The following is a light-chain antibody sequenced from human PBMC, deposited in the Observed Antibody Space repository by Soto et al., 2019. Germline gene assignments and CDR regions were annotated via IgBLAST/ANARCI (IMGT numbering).Light chain of an antibody. Sequence: EFRLTQSAATRSLSPGGRALLSCRASQSVASSLAWYQQKPGQAPRLLIYDISTRAAAIPARFSGSGSGTDFTLTVSSLEPEDFALYYCQQRSNRITFGQGTRLEIK. J-gene: IGKJ5*01. V-gene: IGKV3-11*01. CDR2: DIS. CDR3: QQRSNRIT. CDR1: QSVASS.